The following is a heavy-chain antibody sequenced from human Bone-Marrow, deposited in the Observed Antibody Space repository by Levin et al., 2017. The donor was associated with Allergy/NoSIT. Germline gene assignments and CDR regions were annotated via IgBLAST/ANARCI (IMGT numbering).Heavy chain of an antibody. CDR1: GFNFDDHA. D-gene: IGHD2-21*02. V-gene: IGHV3-9*01. J-gene: IGHJ4*02. Sequence: AGGSLRLSCLTSGFNFDDHAMHWVRQAPGKGLEWVSSISWNGDTSHYVDSVKGRFTISRDNAKKSLYLQMDSLRPEDTALYYCARSTVTKTQLDSWGQGTLVIVSS. CDR2: ISWNGDTS. CDR3: ARSTVTKTQLDS.